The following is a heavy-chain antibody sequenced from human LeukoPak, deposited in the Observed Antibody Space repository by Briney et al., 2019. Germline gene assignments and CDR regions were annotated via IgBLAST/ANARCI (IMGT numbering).Heavy chain of an antibody. J-gene: IGHJ3*02. D-gene: IGHD3-22*01. CDR1: GFTVSSNY. CDR2: IYSGGSA. V-gene: IGHV3-66*01. Sequence: PGGSLRLSCAASGFTVSSNYMTWVRQAPGKGLEWVSVIYSGGSANYADSVKGRFTISRDNSKNTLYLQMNSLRAEDTAVYYCARDGYDTSNGAFDIWGQGTMVTVSS. CDR3: ARDGYDTSNGAFDI.